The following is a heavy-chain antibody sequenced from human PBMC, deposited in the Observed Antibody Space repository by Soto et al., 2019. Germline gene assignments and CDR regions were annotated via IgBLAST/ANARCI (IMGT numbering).Heavy chain of an antibody. V-gene: IGHV3-7*01. CDR2: IKQDGSEK. J-gene: IGHJ4*02. CDR3: ARVYNSNPDY. CDR1: GFIFSNYW. Sequence: GGSLRLSCAASGFIFSNYWMTWVRRAPGKGLEWVANIKQDGSEKYYLDSVKGRFTISRDNAKNSLYLQMNSLRAEDTAVYYCARVYNSNPDYWGQGTLVTAPS. D-gene: IGHD1-1*01.